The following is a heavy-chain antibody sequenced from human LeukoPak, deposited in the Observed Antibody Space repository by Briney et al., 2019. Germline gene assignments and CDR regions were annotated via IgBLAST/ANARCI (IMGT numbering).Heavy chain of an antibody. V-gene: IGHV1-69*05. CDR1: GYTFTSYA. D-gene: IGHD2-2*01. CDR3: ARERARYCSSTSCYRLPYYFDY. CDR2: IIPIFGTA. J-gene: IGHJ4*02. Sequence: SVKVSCKASGYTFTSYAISWVRQAPGQGLEWMGRIIPIFGTANYAQKFQGRVTITTDESTSTAYMELSSLRSEDTAVYYCARERARYCSSTSCYRLPYYFDYWGQGTLVTVSS.